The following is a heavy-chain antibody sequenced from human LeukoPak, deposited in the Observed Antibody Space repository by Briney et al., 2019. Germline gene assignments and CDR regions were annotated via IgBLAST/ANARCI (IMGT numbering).Heavy chain of an antibody. D-gene: IGHD5-18*01. CDR3: ARGRGYSYDL. J-gene: IGHJ5*02. CDR2: IGTAGDA. V-gene: IGHV3-13*01. Sequence: SGGSLRLPCAASGFTFSNYDMHWVRQGTDKGPEWVSAIGTAGDAYYPGSMRGRFTISRENAKDSLYLQMNALTAGDTAVYYCARGRGYSYDLWGQGTLVTVSS. CDR1: GFTFSNYD.